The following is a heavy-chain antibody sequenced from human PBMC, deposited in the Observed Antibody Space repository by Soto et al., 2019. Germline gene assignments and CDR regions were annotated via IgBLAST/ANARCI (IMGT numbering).Heavy chain of an antibody. J-gene: IGHJ6*02. V-gene: IGHV3-30*18. CDR2: ISYDGSNK. CDR1: GFTFSSYG. D-gene: IGHD1-7*01. Sequence: SLRLSCAASGFTFSSYGMHWVRQAPGKGLEWVAVISYDGSNKYYADSVKGRFTISRDNSKNTLYLQMNSLRAEDTAVYYCAKDPYQTNWNYFRYYYYGMDVWGQGTTVT. CDR3: AKDPYQTNWNYFRYYYYGMDV.